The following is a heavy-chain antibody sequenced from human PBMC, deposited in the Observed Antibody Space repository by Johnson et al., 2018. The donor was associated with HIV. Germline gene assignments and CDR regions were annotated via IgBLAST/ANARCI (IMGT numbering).Heavy chain of an antibody. CDR1: GFSFSSYA. V-gene: IGHV3-30*04. D-gene: IGHD3-3*01. Sequence: QVQLLESGGGVVQPGRSLRLSCAASGFSFSSYAMHWVRQAPGKGLEWVALMSFDGSNKYYADSVKGRFTISRDTSKNTLYLQMNSLRTEDTAVYYCATEARGVHGTLRFLEWSDGFYIWGQGTMVTVSS. CDR3: ATEARGVHGTLRFLEWSDGFYI. CDR2: MSFDGSNK. J-gene: IGHJ3*02.